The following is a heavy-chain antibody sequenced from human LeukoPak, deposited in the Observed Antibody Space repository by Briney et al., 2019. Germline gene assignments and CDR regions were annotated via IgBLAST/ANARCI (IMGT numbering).Heavy chain of an antibody. CDR3: AKDRNSGWSFFDY. J-gene: IGHJ4*02. V-gene: IGHV3-30*18. CDR1: GFSFNNYG. D-gene: IGHD6-19*01. Sequence: GGSLRLSCAASGFSFNNYGMHWVRQAPGKGLEWVAVISYDGSNKSYTDSVKGRFTISRDKSKNTLYLQRNSLRAGDTAVYYCAKDRNSGWSFFDYWGQGTLVTVSS. CDR2: ISYDGSNK.